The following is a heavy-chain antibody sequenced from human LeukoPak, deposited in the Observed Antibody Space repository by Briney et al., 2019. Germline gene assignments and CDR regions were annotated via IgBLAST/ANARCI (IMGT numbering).Heavy chain of an antibody. CDR1: SDSINYYY. V-gene: IGHV4-59*08. D-gene: IGHD2-8*01. CDR3: AKWSSTLKAFDF. CDR2: THYTGNI. J-gene: IGHJ4*02. Sequence: SETLSLTCSVPSDSINYYYWNWIRQPPGKELEWIAYTHYTGNIKSNPSLKSRVTTSVDTSKSQFSLKLSSVTAADTAVYYCAKWSSTLKAFDFWGQGILAIVSS.